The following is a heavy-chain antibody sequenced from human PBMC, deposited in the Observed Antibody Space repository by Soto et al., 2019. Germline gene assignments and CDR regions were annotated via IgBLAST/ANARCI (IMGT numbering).Heavy chain of an antibody. J-gene: IGHJ2*01. V-gene: IGHV1-46*03. Sequence: VKVSCKASGYTFTSYYMHWVRQAPGQGLEWMGIINPSGGSTSYAQKFQGRVTMTRDTSTSTVYMELSSLRSEDTAVYYCARGGYGDGHYWYFDLWGRGTLVTVSS. CDR3: ARGGYGDGHYWYFDL. CDR1: GYTFTSYY. D-gene: IGHD4-17*01. CDR2: INPSGGST.